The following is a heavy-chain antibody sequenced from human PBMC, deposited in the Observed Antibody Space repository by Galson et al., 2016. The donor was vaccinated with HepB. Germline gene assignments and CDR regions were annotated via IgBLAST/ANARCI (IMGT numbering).Heavy chain of an antibody. Sequence: SLRLSCAASGLTFSSYAISWVRQTPGKGLEWVSAISGNGGSIYNADSVKGRFTISRDNSKNTLYLQMNSLRAEDTAVYYCAVARFLEWFTFDSWGQGTLVTVSS. CDR1: GLTFSSYA. CDR2: ISGNGGSI. D-gene: IGHD3-3*01. J-gene: IGHJ4*02. CDR3: AVARFLEWFTFDS. V-gene: IGHV3-23*01.